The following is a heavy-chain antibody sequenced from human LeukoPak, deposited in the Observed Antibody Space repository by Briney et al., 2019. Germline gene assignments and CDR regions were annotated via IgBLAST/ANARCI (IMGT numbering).Heavy chain of an antibody. CDR2: ISAYNGNT. J-gene: IGHJ3*02. D-gene: IGHD3-16*01. V-gene: IGHV1-18*01. CDR3: ARDNGALVSGRPLYDAFDI. CDR1: GYTFTIYG. Sequence: ASVKVSCKASGYTFTIYGIIWVRQAPGQGLEWMGWISAYNGNTNYAQKLQGRVTMTTDTSTSTAYMELRSLRSDDTAVYYCARDNGALVSGRPLYDAFDIWGQGTMVTVSS.